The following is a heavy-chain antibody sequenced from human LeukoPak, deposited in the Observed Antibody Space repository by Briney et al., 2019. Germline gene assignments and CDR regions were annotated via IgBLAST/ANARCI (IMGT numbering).Heavy chain of an antibody. V-gene: IGHV1-69*04. Sequence: GSSVKVSCKASGGTFSSYAISWVRQAPGQGLEWMGRIIPILGIANYAQKFQGRVTITADKSTSTAYMELSSLRSEDTAVYYCARGPIHSSGYYYPPYYYYGMDVWGQGTTVTVSS. D-gene: IGHD3-22*01. CDR2: IIPILGIA. CDR3: ARGPIHSSGYYYPPYYYYGMDV. CDR1: GGTFSSYA. J-gene: IGHJ6*02.